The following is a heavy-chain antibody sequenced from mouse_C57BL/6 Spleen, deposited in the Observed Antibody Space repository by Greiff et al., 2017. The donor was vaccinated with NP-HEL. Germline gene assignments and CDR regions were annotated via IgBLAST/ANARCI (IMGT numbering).Heavy chain of an antibody. CDR2: IYPGSGST. J-gene: IGHJ3*01. D-gene: IGHD1-1*01. V-gene: IGHV1-55*01. Sequence: QVQLQQPGAELVKPGASVKMSCKASGYTFTSYWITWVKQRPGQGLEWIGDIYPGSGSTNYNEKFKSKATLTVDTSSSTAYMQLSSLTSEDSAVYYCAKRDRVVAPFAYWGQGTLVTVSA. CDR3: AKRDRVVAPFAY. CDR1: GYTFTSYW.